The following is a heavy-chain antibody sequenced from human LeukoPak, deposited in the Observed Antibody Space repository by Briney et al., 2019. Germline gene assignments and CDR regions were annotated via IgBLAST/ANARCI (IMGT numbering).Heavy chain of an antibody. J-gene: IGHJ4*02. CDR1: GGSISSGSFY. CDR2: IYPSGST. CDR3: ARAPSRWYYFDS. V-gene: IGHV4-61*02. Sequence: SQTLSLTCTVSGGSISSGSFYWTWIRQPAGEGLEWIGRIYPSGSTNYNPSLKSRVTISADTSKNQFSLRLSSVTAADTAVYYCARAPSRWYYFDSWGQGTLVTVSS. D-gene: IGHD2-15*01.